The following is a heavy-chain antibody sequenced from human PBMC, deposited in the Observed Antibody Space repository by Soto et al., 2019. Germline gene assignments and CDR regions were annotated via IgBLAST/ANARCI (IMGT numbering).Heavy chain of an antibody. CDR1: GLTFSSYG. D-gene: IGHD6-25*01. V-gene: IGHV3-30*18. Sequence: QVQLVESGGGVVQPGRSLRLSCAASGLTFSSYGMHWVRQAPGKGLEWVAVISYDGSNIYYADSVKGRVTISRDNSKNTLYLQMNSLRAEDTAVYYCAKDRRPHYRYGMGVWGQGTTVTVSS. J-gene: IGHJ6*02. CDR2: ISYDGSNI. CDR3: AKDRRPHYRYGMGV.